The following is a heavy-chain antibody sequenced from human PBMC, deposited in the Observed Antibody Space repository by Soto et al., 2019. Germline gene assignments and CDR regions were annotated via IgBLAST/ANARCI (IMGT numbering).Heavy chain of an antibody. Sequence: GGSLILSYAASGFSVASFYMTWGRQAPGRGLEWVSLIRNDGSASYADSVKGRFTISRDNSKNTLYLQMDSLRAEDTAVYYCARERLLEWLVGVRWWAFDVWVHGTMVTVAS. CDR1: GFSVASFY. D-gene: IGHD3-3*01. CDR3: ARERLLEWLVGVRWWAFDV. V-gene: IGHV3-53*01. CDR2: IRNDGSA. J-gene: IGHJ3*01.